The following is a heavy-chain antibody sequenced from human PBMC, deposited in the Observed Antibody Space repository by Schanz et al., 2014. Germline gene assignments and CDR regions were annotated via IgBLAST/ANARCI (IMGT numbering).Heavy chain of an antibody. CDR3: ARLLGYSYGHYYYYGMDV. D-gene: IGHD5-18*01. V-gene: IGHV1-69*04. CDR1: GGTFSSYA. Sequence: QVQLVQSGAEVKKPGSWVKVSCKASGGTFSSYAITWVRQAPGQGLEWMGRISPILGIANYAQKFQGRVTITADKLTSTAYMELSSLRSEDTAVYYCARLLGYSYGHYYYYGMDVWGQGTTVTVSS. CDR2: ISPILGIA. J-gene: IGHJ6*02.